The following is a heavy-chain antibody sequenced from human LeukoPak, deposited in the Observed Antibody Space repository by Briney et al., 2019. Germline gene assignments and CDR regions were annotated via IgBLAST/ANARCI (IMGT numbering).Heavy chain of an antibody. D-gene: IGHD5-18*01. CDR1: GGSISSYY. CDR2: IYYSGST. V-gene: IGHV4-59*01. Sequence: PSETLSLTCTVSGGSISSYYRSWIRQPPGKGLEWIGYIYYSGSTNYNPSLKSRVTISVDTSKNQFSLKLSSVTAADTAVYYCARTTEGGYTYDYFYYYYMDVWGKGTTVTISS. J-gene: IGHJ6*03. CDR3: ARTTEGGYTYDYFYYYYMDV.